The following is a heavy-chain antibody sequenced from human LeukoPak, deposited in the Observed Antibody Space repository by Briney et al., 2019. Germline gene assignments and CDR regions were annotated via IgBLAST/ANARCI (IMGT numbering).Heavy chain of an antibody. CDR2: IIPIFGTA. Sequence: SVKVSCKASGGTFSSYAISWVRQAPGQGLEWMGRIIPIFGTANYAQKFQGRVTMTTDESTSTAYMELSSLRSEDTAVYYCARENIHCSGGSCYSNDAFDIWGQGTMVTVSS. CDR3: ARENIHCSGGSCYSNDAFDI. CDR1: GGTFSSYA. D-gene: IGHD2-15*01. V-gene: IGHV1-69*05. J-gene: IGHJ3*02.